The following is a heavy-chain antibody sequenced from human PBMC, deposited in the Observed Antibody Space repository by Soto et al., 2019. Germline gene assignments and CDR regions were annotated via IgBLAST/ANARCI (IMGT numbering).Heavy chain of an antibody. CDR2: INGYNGNT. CDR1: GYTFTNYG. CDR3: VREGDGVYSYYGMDV. Sequence: QVQLVQSGDEVKKPGASVKVSCKASGYTFTNYGISWVRQAPGQGLEWMGWINGYNGNTVYTQKIQGRLTMTADTSTATAYMELRSLRSDDTAVYYCVREGDGVYSYYGMDVWGQGTTVIVSS. D-gene: IGHD3-10*01. J-gene: IGHJ6*02. V-gene: IGHV1-18*01.